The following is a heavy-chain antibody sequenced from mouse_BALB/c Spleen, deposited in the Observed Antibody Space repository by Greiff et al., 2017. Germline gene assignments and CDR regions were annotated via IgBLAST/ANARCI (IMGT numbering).Heavy chain of an antibody. CDR2: IDPANGNT. CDR1: GFNIKDTY. CDR3: ARLGGNYLYYYAMDY. Sequence: VQLKQSGAELVKPGASVKLSCTASGFNIKDTYMHWVKQRPEQGLEWIGRIDPANGNTKYDPKFQGKATITADTSSNTAYLQLSSLTSEDTAVYYCARLGGNYLYYYAMDYWGQGTSVTVSS. J-gene: IGHJ4*01. D-gene: IGHD2-1*01. V-gene: IGHV14-3*02.